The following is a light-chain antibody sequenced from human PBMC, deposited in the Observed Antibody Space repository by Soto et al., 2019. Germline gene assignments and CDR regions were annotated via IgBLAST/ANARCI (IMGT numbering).Light chain of an antibody. CDR3: CSYAGSRRV. CDR2: EVS. V-gene: IGLV2-23*02. Sequence: QSVLTQPASVSGSPGQSITISCTGTSSDVGSYNLVSWYQQHPGKAPKLMIYEVSKRPSGVSNRFSGSKSGNTAYLTISGLQAEDEADYYCCSYAGSRRVSGTGTKLTVL. J-gene: IGLJ1*01. CDR1: SSDVGSYNL.